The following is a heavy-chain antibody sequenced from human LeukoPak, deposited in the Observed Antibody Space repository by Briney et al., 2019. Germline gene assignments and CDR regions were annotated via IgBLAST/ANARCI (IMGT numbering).Heavy chain of an antibody. D-gene: IGHD3-22*01. J-gene: IGHJ4*02. Sequence: SETLYLTCTVSGGSISSSSYYWGWIRQPPGKGLEWIGSIYYSGSTYYNPSLKSRVTMSVDTSKNQFSLKLSSVTAADTAVYYCARSSTDDSSGYITFPFDYWGQGTLVTVSS. CDR2: IYYSGST. CDR3: ARSSTDDSSGYITFPFDY. V-gene: IGHV4-39*01. CDR1: GGSISSSSYY.